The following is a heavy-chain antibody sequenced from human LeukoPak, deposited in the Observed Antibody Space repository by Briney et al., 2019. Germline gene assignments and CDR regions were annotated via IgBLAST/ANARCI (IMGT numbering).Heavy chain of an antibody. D-gene: IGHD3-22*01. CDR2: INSDGSST. CDR1: GFTFSSYW. CDR3: ARDRPENSYDSSVDY. Sequence: GGSLRLSCAASGFTFSSYWMHWVRQAPGKGLVWVSRINSDGSSTSYADSVKGRFTISRDNAKNSLYLQMNSLRAEDTAVYYCARDRPENSYDSSVDYWGQGTLVTVSS. V-gene: IGHV3-74*01. J-gene: IGHJ4*02.